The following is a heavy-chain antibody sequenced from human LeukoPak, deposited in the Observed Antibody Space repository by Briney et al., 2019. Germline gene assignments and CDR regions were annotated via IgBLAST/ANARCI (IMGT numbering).Heavy chain of an antibody. Sequence: PGGSLRLSCAASGFIFSTYGMTWFRQAPGRGLEWVSGISGSGLNTYYADSVKGRFTSSRDNSKNMLYLQMNSLRAEDTAVYYCAKGGGYGSGTDSEDWGQGILVTVSS. CDR1: GFIFSTYG. V-gene: IGHV3-23*01. CDR3: AKGGGYGSGTDSED. CDR2: ISGSGLNT. J-gene: IGHJ4*02. D-gene: IGHD3-10*01.